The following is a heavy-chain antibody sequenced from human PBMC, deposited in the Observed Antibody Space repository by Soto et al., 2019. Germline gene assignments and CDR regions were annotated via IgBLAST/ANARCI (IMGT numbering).Heavy chain of an antibody. J-gene: IGHJ5*02. D-gene: IGHD2-2*01. CDR3: VKSIRKTYIVVVPAANPDWFDP. V-gene: IGHV3-64D*06. Sequence: GGSLRLSCSASGFTFSSYAMHWVRQAPGKGLEYVSAISSNGGSTYYADSVKGRFTISRDNSKNTLYLQMSSLRAEDTAVYYCVKSIRKTYIVVVPAANPDWFDPWGQGTLVTVSS. CDR2: ISSNGGST. CDR1: GFTFSSYA.